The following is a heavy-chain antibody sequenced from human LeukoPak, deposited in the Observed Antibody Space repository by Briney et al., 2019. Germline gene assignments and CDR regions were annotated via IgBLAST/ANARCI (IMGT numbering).Heavy chain of an antibody. J-gene: IGHJ4*02. V-gene: IGHV4-59*08. CDR2: IYYSGST. Sequence: SETLSLTCTVSGGSMSPYHWGWIRQPPGKGLEWTGYIYYSGSTNYNPSLKSRVTISVDTSKNQFSLKLSSVAAADTAVYYCARHWGTGQGLGWAAPYWGQGTLVTVSS. CDR1: GGSMSPYH. CDR3: ARHWGTGQGLGWAAPY. D-gene: IGHD3-16*01.